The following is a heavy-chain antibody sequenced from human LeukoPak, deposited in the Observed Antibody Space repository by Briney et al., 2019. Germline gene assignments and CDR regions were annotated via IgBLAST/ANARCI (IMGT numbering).Heavy chain of an antibody. CDR2: INPNSGGT. D-gene: IGHD1-1*01. V-gene: IGHV1-2*02. Sequence: ASVKVSCKASGYTFTGYHMHWVRQAPGQGLEWMGWINPNSGGTNYAQKFQGRVTMTRDTSISTAYMELSRLRSDDTAVYYCAREISLFERRDYWGQGTLVTVSS. CDR3: AREISLFERRDY. J-gene: IGHJ4*02. CDR1: GYTFTGYH.